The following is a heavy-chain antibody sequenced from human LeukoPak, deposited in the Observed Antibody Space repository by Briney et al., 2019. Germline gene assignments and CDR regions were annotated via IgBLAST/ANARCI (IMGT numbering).Heavy chain of an antibody. V-gene: IGHV1-69*01. CDR3: ASDYYDSSGYYYRYAPFDY. J-gene: IGHJ4*02. Sequence: ASVKVSCKASGGTFSSYAISWVRQAPGQGLEWMGGIIPIFGTANYAQKFQGRVTITADESTSTAYMELSSLRSEDTAVYYCASDYYDSSGYYYRYAPFDYWGQGTLVTVSS. CDR2: IIPIFGTA. CDR1: GGTFSSYA. D-gene: IGHD3-22*01.